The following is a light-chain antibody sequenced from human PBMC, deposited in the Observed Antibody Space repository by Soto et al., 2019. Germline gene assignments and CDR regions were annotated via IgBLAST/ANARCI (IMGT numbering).Light chain of an antibody. J-gene: IGLJ7*01. V-gene: IGLV2-14*01. CDR2: EVS. CDR3: SSFSSITREV. Sequence: QSALTQPASVSGSPGQSITISCSGSSSDIGAYDYVSWYQQHPGKTPKLMIYEVSNRPSGVSHRFSGSKSGNTASLTISGLQTEDEADYYCSSFSSITREVFGGGTQLTVL. CDR1: SSDIGAYDY.